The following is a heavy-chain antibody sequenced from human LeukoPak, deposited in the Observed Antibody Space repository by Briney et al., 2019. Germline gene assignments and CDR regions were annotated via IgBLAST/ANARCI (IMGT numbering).Heavy chain of an antibody. CDR1: GYTFTCYY. Sequence: GASVKVSCKASGYTFTCYYMHWVRQAPGQGLEWMGWINPNSGGTNYAQKFQGRVTMTRDTSISTAYMELSRLRSDDTAVYYCARDYGSGSVRRFDPWGQGTLVTVSS. CDR3: ARDYGSGSVRRFDP. D-gene: IGHD3-10*01. V-gene: IGHV1-2*02. CDR2: INPNSGGT. J-gene: IGHJ5*02.